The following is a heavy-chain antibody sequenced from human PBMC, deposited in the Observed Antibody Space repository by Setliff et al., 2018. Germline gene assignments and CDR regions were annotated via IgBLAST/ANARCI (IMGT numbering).Heavy chain of an antibody. CDR3: VREGVDSRSSTDYRYYMDV. D-gene: IGHD3-22*01. V-gene: IGHV1-69*05. Sequence: SVKVSCKASGGTFSDYGISWVRQAPGQGLEWMGGTIPIFGTTDYAQKFQGRVTIITDESTSIAFMQLSSLRSEDTAVYYCVREGVDSRSSTDYRYYMDVWGKGTTVTVSS. CDR2: TIPIFGTT. CDR1: GGTFSDYG. J-gene: IGHJ6*03.